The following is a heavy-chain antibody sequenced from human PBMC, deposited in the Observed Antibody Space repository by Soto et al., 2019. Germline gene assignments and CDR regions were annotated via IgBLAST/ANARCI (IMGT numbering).Heavy chain of an antibody. V-gene: IGHV3-23*01. CDR2: ISGSGGST. D-gene: IGHD2-2*01. CDR3: AKDHGDCSSTSCYPYY. J-gene: IGHJ4*02. Sequence: GSLRLSCAASGFTFSSYAMSWVRQAPGKGLEWVSAISGSGGSTYYADSVKGRFTISRDNSKNTLYLQMNSLRAEDTAVYYCAKDHGDCSSTSCYPYYWGQGTLVTVSS. CDR1: GFTFSSYA.